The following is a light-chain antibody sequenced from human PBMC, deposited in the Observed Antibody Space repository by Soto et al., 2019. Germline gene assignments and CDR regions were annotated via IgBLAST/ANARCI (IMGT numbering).Light chain of an antibody. CDR2: EVS. CDR1: SSDVGSYDL. Sequence: QSVLTQPASVSGSPGQSITISCTGTSSDVGSYDLLSWYQQHPGKAPKLMIYEVSKRPSGVSNRFSGSKSGNTASLTISGLQAEDEADYYCCSYAGSSTXVFGTGNKVTVL. V-gene: IGLV2-23*02. J-gene: IGLJ1*01. CDR3: CSYAGSSTXV.